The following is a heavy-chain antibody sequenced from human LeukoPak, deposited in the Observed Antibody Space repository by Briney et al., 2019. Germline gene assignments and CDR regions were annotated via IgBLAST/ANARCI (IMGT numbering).Heavy chain of an antibody. V-gene: IGHV3-23*01. Sequence: GGSLRLSCAASGFTFSNYAVSWVRQAPGKGLDWVSVISGPGTSTSYGNSVKGRFTISRDNSKNTVCLQMNSLRAEDTAVYYCARGGWVSSDAFDVWGQGTMVTVSS. J-gene: IGHJ3*01. CDR3: ARGGWVSSDAFDV. CDR1: GFTFSNYA. D-gene: IGHD5/OR15-5a*01. CDR2: ISGPGTST.